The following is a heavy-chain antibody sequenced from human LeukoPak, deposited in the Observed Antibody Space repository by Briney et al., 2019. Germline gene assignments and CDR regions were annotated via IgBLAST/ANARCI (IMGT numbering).Heavy chain of an antibody. V-gene: IGHV4-4*07. CDR2: IYTSGST. D-gene: IGHD1-26*01. CDR1: GGSISSYY. CDR3: ARNSRVGATLPDAVDI. Sequence: SETLSLTFTVSGGSISSYYWSWIRQPAGKGLEWIGRIYTSGSTNYNPSLKSRVTISVDTSKNQFSLKLSSVTAADTAVYYCARNSRVGATLPDAVDIWGQGTMVTVSS. J-gene: IGHJ3*02.